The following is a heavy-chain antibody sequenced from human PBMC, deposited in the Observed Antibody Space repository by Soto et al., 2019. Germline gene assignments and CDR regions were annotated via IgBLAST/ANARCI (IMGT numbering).Heavy chain of an antibody. V-gene: IGHV3-23*01. CDR1: GFTFSSYA. Sequence: GGSLRLSCAASGFTFSSYAMSWVRQAPGKGLEWVSAISGSGGSTYYADSVKGRFTISRDNSKNTLYLQMNSLRAEDTAVYYCAKDSQAVRFLEWFHDEPYWGQGTLVTVSS. D-gene: IGHD3-3*01. J-gene: IGHJ4*02. CDR2: ISGSGGST. CDR3: AKDSQAVRFLEWFHDEPY.